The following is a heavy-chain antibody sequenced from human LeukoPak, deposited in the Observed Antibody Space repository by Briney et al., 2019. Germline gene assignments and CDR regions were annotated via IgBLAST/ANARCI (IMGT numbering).Heavy chain of an antibody. D-gene: IGHD3-16*02. CDR3: ARAPLGVISSLFDY. CDR1: GYTFTSYY. J-gene: IGHJ4*02. V-gene: IGHV1-46*01. Sequence: GASVKVSCKASGYTFTSYYMHWVRQAPGQGLEWMGIINPSGSSTSYAQKFQGRVTMTRDMSTSTVYMELSSLRSEDMAVYYCARAPLGVISSLFDYWGQGTLVTVSS. CDR2: INPSGSST.